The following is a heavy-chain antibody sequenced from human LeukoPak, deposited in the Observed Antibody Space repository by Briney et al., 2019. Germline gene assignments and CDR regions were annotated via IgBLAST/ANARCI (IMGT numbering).Heavy chain of an antibody. V-gene: IGHV3-21*05. CDR3: AREYDSRARFDS. Sequence: PGGSLRLSCAVSGFTFSTSAMNWVRRAPGKGLEWISYIRSTGDYIYYADSVKGRFTISRDNTRTSVYLQMNSLRVEDTAIYYCAREYDSRARFDSWGQGTLVTVSS. D-gene: IGHD6-13*01. J-gene: IGHJ4*02. CDR2: IRSTGDYI. CDR1: GFTFSTSA.